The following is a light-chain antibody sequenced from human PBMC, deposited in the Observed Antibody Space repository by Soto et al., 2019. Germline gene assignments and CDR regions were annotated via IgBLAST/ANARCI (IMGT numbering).Light chain of an antibody. CDR3: QQYHDWPPLT. V-gene: IGKV3-15*01. CDR2: SAS. J-gene: IGKJ4*01. CDR1: QSISSN. Sequence: EIVMTQSPATLSVSPGQRVTLSCRASQSISSNLAWYQQKPGQPPRLLFYSASARATGTSARFSASESGTEFSLTISSLPSEDVAIYYCQQYHDWPPLTFGGGTKVQIK.